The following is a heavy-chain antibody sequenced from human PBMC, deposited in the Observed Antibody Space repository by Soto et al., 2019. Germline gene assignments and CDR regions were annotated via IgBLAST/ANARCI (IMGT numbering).Heavy chain of an antibody. V-gene: IGHV3-21*01. CDR2: ISSSSSYI. CDR1: GFTFSSYS. J-gene: IGHJ6*02. CDR3: ARDRRXEEVAGNNYYYYYGMDV. Sequence: PGGSLRLSCAASGFTFSSYSMNWVRQAPGKGLEWVSSISSSSSYIYYADSVKGRFTISRDNAKNSLYLQMNSLRAEDTAVYYCARDRRXEEVAGNNYYYYYGMDVWGQGTTVTVSS.